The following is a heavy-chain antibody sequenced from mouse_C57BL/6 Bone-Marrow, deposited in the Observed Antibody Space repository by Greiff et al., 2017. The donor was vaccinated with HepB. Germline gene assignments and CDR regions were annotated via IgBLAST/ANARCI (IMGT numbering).Heavy chain of an antibody. J-gene: IGHJ1*03. CDR2: IDPSDSYT. CDR3: ARGGYYGSSYWYFDV. Sequence: QVQLQQPGAELVRPGTSVKLSCKASGYTFTSYWMHWVKQRPGQGLEWIGVIDPSDSYTNYNQKFKGKATLTVDTSSSTAYMQLSSLTSEDSAVYYCARGGYYGSSYWYFDVWGTGTTVTVSS. V-gene: IGHV1-59*01. CDR1: GYTFTSYW. D-gene: IGHD1-1*01.